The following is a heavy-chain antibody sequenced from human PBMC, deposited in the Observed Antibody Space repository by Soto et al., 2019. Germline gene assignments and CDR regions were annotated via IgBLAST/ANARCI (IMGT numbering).Heavy chain of an antibody. CDR3: ARDRSADRFVQYFQH. Sequence: PGGSLRLSCAASGFIFTSYSMVWVRLAPGKGLEWVASISSGSDSIFYADSVKGRFTVSRDNAKKSLFPQMNNLRAEDTAVYFCARDRSADRFVQYFQHWGQGTQVTVSS. D-gene: IGHD6-19*01. CDR1: GFIFTSYS. CDR2: ISSGSDSI. V-gene: IGHV3-21*01. J-gene: IGHJ1*01.